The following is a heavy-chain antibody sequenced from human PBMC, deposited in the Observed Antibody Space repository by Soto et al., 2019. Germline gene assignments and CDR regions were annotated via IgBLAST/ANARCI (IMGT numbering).Heavy chain of an antibody. Sequence: EVQLLESGGGLAQPGGSLRLSCAASAFTFSSYAMSWVRQARGKGLEWVSAVSGSGDSTCYADSVKGRFTISRDNSKNTLYLQMNSLRAEDTAVYYCAKGRASDCPGCTQDYWGQGTLVTVSS. D-gene: IGHD2-21*02. J-gene: IGHJ4*02. V-gene: IGHV3-23*01. CDR1: AFTFSSYA. CDR2: VSGSGDST. CDR3: AKGRASDCPGCTQDY.